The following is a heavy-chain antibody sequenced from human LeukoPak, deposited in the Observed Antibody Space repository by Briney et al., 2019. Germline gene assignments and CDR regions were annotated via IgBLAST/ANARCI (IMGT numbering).Heavy chain of an antibody. D-gene: IGHD6-19*01. CDR1: GFTFNTFS. J-gene: IGHJ4*02. CDR2: ISGRGGST. Sequence: SGGSLRLSCAASGFTFNTFSMTWVRQAPGKGLEWVSAISGRGGSTYYADSVKGRFTISRDNSKNTLYLQMNSLRAEDTAIYYCAKDIGSSGWYDTSDYWGQGTLVTVSS. V-gene: IGHV3-23*01. CDR3: AKDIGSSGWYDTSDY.